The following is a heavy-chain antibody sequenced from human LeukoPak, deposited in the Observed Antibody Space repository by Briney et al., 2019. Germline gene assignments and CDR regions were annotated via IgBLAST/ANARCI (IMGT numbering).Heavy chain of an antibody. Sequence: GGSLRLSCAASGFTFSSYGMHWVRQAPGKGLEWVAFIRYDGSNKYYADSVKGRFTISRDNAKNSLYLQMNSLRAEDTALYYCAKGGFGELLISSGFDYWGQGTLVTVSS. D-gene: IGHD3-10*01. J-gene: IGHJ4*02. CDR2: IRYDGSNK. CDR1: GFTFSSYG. CDR3: AKGGFGELLISSGFDY. V-gene: IGHV3-30*02.